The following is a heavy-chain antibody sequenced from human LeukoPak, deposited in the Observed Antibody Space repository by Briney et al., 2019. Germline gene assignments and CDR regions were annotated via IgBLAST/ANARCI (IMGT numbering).Heavy chain of an antibody. V-gene: IGHV3-21*01. CDR2: ISGSSSYI. CDR1: GFTFSNYG. CDR3: ARANYDSSGYYFDS. D-gene: IGHD3-22*01. Sequence: GGSLRLSCVASGFTFSNYGMSWVRQAPGKGLEWVSSISGSSSYINYADSVKGRFTISRDNAKNSLYLQMSSLRAEDTAVYYCARANYDSSGYYFDSWGQGTLVTVSS. J-gene: IGHJ4*02.